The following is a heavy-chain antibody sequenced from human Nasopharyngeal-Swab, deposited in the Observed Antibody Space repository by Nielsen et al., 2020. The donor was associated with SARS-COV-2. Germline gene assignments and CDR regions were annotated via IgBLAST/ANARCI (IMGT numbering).Heavy chain of an antibody. CDR3: ARDLRLYKSSSSSLAY. CDR1: GFTFSVYY. J-gene: IGHJ4*02. Sequence: ASVKVSCKASGFTFSVYYMHWVRQAPGQGLEWMGWINPNSGGTNYAQKFQGRVTMTRDTSISTAYMELSRLRSDDTAVYYCARDLRLYKSSSSSLAYWGQGTLVTVSS. V-gene: IGHV1-2*02. D-gene: IGHD6-6*01. CDR2: INPNSGGT.